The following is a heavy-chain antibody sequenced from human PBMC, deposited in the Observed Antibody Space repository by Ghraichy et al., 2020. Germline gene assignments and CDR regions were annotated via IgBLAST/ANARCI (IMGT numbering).Heavy chain of an antibody. V-gene: IGHV3-30*18. D-gene: IGHD4-17*01. Sequence: GGSLRLSCAASGFTFSSYGMHWVRQAPGKGLEWVAVISYDGSNKYYADSVKGRFTISRDNSKNTLYLQMNSLRAEDTAVYYCAKDPNYGDYQGDYWGQGTLVTVSS. CDR1: GFTFSSYG. J-gene: IGHJ4*02. CDR2: ISYDGSNK. CDR3: AKDPNYGDYQGDY.